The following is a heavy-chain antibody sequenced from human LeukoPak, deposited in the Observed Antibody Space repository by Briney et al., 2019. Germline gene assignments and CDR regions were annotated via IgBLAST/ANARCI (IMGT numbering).Heavy chain of an antibody. CDR2: INPNSGGT. D-gene: IGHD2-8*02. V-gene: IGHV1-2*02. CDR3: ARSRKATDGYFQH. Sequence: ASVKVSCKASGCTLTGYYMHWVRQAPGQGLEWMGWINPNSGGTNYAQKFQGRVTMTRDTSISTAYMELSRLRSDDTAVYYCARSRKATDGYFQHWGQGTLVTVSS. CDR1: GCTLTGYY. J-gene: IGHJ1*01.